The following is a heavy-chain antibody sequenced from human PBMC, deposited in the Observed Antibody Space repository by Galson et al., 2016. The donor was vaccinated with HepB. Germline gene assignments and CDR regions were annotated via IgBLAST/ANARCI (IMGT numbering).Heavy chain of an antibody. D-gene: IGHD3-16*01. V-gene: IGHV3-11*01. CDR2: ISSRGSTT. J-gene: IGHJ6*02. CDR3: ARDGGSSINYYGMDV. Sequence: SLRLSCAASGFTFSDYYMSWIRQAPGKGLEWVSYISSRGSTTNYADSVKGRFTISRDNAKKSLFLQMNTLRAEDTAVYFCARDGGSSINYYGMDVWGQGTTVSVSS. CDR1: GFTFSDYY.